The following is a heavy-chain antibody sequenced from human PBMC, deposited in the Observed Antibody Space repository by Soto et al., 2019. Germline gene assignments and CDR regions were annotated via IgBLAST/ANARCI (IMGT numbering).Heavy chain of an antibody. CDR2: INAGNGNT. V-gene: IGHV1-3*05. CDR3: ARDPSYYGMDV. CDR1: GYTFTSYA. J-gene: IGHJ6*02. Sequence: QVQLVQSGAEEKKPGASVKVSCKASGYTFTSYAMHWVLQAPGQSLEWMGWINAGNGNTKYSQKFQGRVTITRATDASTAYMELSSLRSEDTAVYYCARDPSYYGMDVWGQGTTVTVSS.